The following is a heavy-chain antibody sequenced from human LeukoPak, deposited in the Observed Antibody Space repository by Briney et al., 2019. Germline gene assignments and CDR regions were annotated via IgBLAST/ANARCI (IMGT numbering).Heavy chain of an antibody. CDR1: GYSFTSYW. CDR2: IYPGDSDT. D-gene: IGHD5-18*01. Sequence: GESLKISCKGSGYSFTSYWIGWVRQMPGKGLEWMGIIYPGDSDTRYSPSFQGQVTISADKSISTAYLQWSSLKASDTAMYYCARYLHSYGCCDAFDIWGQGTMVTVSS. V-gene: IGHV5-51*01. CDR3: ARYLHSYGCCDAFDI. J-gene: IGHJ3*02.